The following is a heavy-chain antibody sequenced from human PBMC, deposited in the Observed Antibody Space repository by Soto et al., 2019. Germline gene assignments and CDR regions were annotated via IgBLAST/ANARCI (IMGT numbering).Heavy chain of an antibody. D-gene: IGHD5-12*01. V-gene: IGHV1-69*12. CDR3: ARVISLVPSLRGWFDP. CDR2: IIPIFGTA. J-gene: IGHJ5*02. Sequence: QVQLVQSGAEVKKPGSSMKVSCKASGGTSSSYAISWVRQAPGQGLEWMGGIIPIFGTANYAQKFQGRVTITADESTSTAYMELSSLRSEDTAVYYCARVISLVPSLRGWFDPWGQGTLVTVSS. CDR1: GGTSSSYA.